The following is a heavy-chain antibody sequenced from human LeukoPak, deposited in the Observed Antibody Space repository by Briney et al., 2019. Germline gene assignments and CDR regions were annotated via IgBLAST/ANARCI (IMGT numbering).Heavy chain of an antibody. D-gene: IGHD1-14*01. CDR2: FDPEDGET. J-gene: IGHJ5*02. CDR3: ARDNPTNWFDP. CDR1: GYTLTELS. V-gene: IGHV1-24*01. Sequence: ASVKVSCKVSGYTLTELSMHWVRQAPGKELEWMGGFDPEDGETIYAQKFQGRVTITADESTSTAYMELSSLRSEDTAVYYCARDNPTNWFDPWGQGTLVTVSS.